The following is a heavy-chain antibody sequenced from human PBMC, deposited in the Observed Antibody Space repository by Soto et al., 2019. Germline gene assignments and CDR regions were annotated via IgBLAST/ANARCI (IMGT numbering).Heavy chain of an antibody. V-gene: IGHV1-69*01. CDR1: GGTSSTYS. Sequence: QVRLLHSGAEVKNPGSSVKVSCKPSGGTSSTYSINWCRQAPGQGLEWMGEIIPIFGTANYAQKFQGRVTITADESTSTAYMELSSLRSEDTAVYYCARDGGRHSGGIDYWGQGTLVTVSS. J-gene: IGHJ4*02. CDR2: IIPIFGTA. D-gene: IGHD1-26*01. CDR3: ARDGGRHSGGIDY.